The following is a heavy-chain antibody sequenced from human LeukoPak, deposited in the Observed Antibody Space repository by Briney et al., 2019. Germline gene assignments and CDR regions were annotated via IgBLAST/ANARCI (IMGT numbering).Heavy chain of an antibody. V-gene: IGHV4-59*08. D-gene: IGHD3-9*01. CDR2: IYYSGST. Sequence: SETLSLTCTVSGGSISSYYWSWIRQPPGKGLEWIGYIYYSGSTNYNPSLKSRVTISVDTSKNQFSLKLSSVTAADTAVYYCARLGAYYDILTGNYLHYYGMDVWGQGTTVTVSS. CDR1: GGSISSYY. J-gene: IGHJ6*02. CDR3: ARLGAYYDILTGNYLHYYGMDV.